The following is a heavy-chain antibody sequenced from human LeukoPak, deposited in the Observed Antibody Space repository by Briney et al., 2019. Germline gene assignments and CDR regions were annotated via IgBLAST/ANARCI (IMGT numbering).Heavy chain of an antibody. CDR2: ISHSGNT. D-gene: IGHD2-21*02. V-gene: IGHV4-31*03. CDR3: ARARDVCGGGCPEVANWFDP. J-gene: IGHJ5*02. CDR1: GGSIRSSGHY. Sequence: SQTLSLTCTVSGGSIRSSGHYWTWIRQHPAKGLEWIGYISHSGNTYYNPSLKTRISISLGTSSNHFSLRLSSVTAADTAVYYCARARDVCGGGCPEVANWFDPWGQGTLVTVSS.